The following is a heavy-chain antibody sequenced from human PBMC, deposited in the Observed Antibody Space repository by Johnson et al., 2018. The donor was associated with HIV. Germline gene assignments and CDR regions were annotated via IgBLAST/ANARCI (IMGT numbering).Heavy chain of an antibody. J-gene: IGHJ3*02. CDR2: ISWNSGSI. V-gene: IGHV3-9*01. Sequence: QLVESGGGLVQPGRSLRLSCAASGFTFDDYAMHWVRQAPGKGLEWVSGISWNSGSIGYADSVKGRFTISGDNAKNSLYLQMNSLRAEDTAVYYCARDRRGHLSWSSDAFDIWGQGTMVTVSS. CDR1: GFTFDDYA. D-gene: IGHD6-13*01. CDR3: ARDRRGHLSWSSDAFDI.